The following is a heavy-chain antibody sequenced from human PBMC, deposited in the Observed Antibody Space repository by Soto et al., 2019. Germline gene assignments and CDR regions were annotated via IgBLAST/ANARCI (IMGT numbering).Heavy chain of an antibody. CDR3: ARDDERGDILTPKFDP. CDR2: TYYRSKWYN. Sequence: SQTLSLTCAISGDSVSSNSAAWNWIRQSPSRGLEWLGRTYYRSKWYNDYAVSVKSRITINPDTSKNQFSLQLNSVTPEDTAVYYCARDDERGDILTPKFDPWGQGTLVTVSS. V-gene: IGHV6-1*01. J-gene: IGHJ5*02. D-gene: IGHD3-9*01. CDR1: GDSVSSNSAA.